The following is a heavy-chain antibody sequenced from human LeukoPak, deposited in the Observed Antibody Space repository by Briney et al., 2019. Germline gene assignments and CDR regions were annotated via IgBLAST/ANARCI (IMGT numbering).Heavy chain of an antibody. J-gene: IGHJ5*02. D-gene: IGHD4/OR15-4a*01. Sequence: SVKVSCKASGYTFTSYYMHWVRQAPGQGLEWMGGIIPIFGTANYAQKFQGRVTITADESTSTAYMELSSLRSEDTAVYYCARDLTMVLFNWFDPWGQGTLVTVSS. CDR2: IIPIFGTA. CDR1: GYTFTSYY. V-gene: IGHV1-69*13. CDR3: ARDLTMVLFNWFDP.